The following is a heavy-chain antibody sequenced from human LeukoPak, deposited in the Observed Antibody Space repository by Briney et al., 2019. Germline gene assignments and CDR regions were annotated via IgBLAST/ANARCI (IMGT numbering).Heavy chain of an antibody. V-gene: IGHV4-31*03. CDR3: ARTGFVSRSSRFDY. J-gene: IGHJ4*02. Sequence: SETLSLTCTVSGGSISSGGYYWSWIRQHPGKGLEWIGYIYYSGSAYYNPSLKSRVTISVDTSENQFSLKLSSVTAADTAVYYCARTGFVSRSSRFDYWGQGTLVTVSS. CDR2: IYYSGSA. CDR1: GGSISSGGYY. D-gene: IGHD6-13*01.